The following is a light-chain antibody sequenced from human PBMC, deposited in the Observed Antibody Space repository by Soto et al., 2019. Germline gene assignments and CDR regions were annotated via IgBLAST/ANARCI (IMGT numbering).Light chain of an antibody. CDR3: SSYTNINSRACV. V-gene: IGLV2-14*01. CDR1: SGDIGSYNR. Sequence: QSVLTQPASVSGSPGQSITISCTGTSGDIGSYNRVSWYQQHPGKAPKLIIYEVTDRPSGVSNRFSGSKSGNTASLTISGLQAEDEAEYYGSSYTNINSRACVFGTGTKLTVL. CDR2: EVT. J-gene: IGLJ1*01.